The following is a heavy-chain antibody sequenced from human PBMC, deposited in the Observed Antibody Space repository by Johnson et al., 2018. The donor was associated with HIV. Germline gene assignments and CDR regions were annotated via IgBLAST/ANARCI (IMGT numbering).Heavy chain of an antibody. J-gene: IGHJ3*01. Sequence: QMLLVESGGGVVQPGRSLLLSCAASGFSFSNFGMHWVRQAPGKGLEWVALIWYDGSNKYYADSVKGRFTVSRANSKNTLYLQMNSLRAEDTAVYFCAKDGLGYCSRTDCRDPDAFDVWGQGTMVTVSS. CDR2: IWYDGSNK. CDR3: AKDGLGYCSRTDCRDPDAFDV. CDR1: GFSFSNFG. V-gene: IGHV3-33*06. D-gene: IGHD2-2*01.